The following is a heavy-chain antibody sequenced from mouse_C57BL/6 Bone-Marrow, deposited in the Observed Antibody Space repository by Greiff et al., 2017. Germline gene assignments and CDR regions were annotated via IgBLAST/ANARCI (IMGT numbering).Heavy chain of an antibody. CDR1: GFNIKDDY. J-gene: IGHJ3*01. D-gene: IGHD3-2*02. CDR2: LDPENGDT. V-gene: IGHV14-4*01. CDR3: TKHPRQLRLAY. Sequence: EVQLQQSGAELVRPGASVKLSCTASGFNIKDDYMHWVKQRPEQGLEWIGWLDPENGDTEYASKFQGKATITADTSSNTAYLQLSSLTSEDTAVYYCTKHPRQLRLAYWGQGTLVTVSA.